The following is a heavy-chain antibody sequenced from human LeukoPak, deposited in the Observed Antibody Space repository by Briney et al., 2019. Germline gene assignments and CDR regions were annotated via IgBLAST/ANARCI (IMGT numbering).Heavy chain of an antibody. Sequence: ASVKVSCKASGYTFTSYYMHWVRQAPGQGLEWMGIINPSGGSTSYAQKFQGRVTMTRDTSTSTVYMELSSLRSEDTAVYYCARDSGVITIFGVVECYGMDVWGQGTTVTVSS. CDR1: GYTFTSYY. CDR3: ARDSGVITIFGVVECYGMDV. J-gene: IGHJ6*02. D-gene: IGHD3-3*01. V-gene: IGHV1-46*01. CDR2: INPSGGST.